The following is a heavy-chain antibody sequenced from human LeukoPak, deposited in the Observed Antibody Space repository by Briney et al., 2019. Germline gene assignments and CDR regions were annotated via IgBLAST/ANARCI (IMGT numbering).Heavy chain of an antibody. Sequence: SETLSLTCTVSGGSISHSNYYWVWIRQPPGKGLEWIGSIYYSGSTYYNPSLKSRVTISVDTSKNQFSLKLSSVTAADTAVYYCARRHAMSGLRGYSYGVNFDIWGQGTMVTVSS. V-gene: IGHV4-39*07. CDR1: GGSISHSNYY. J-gene: IGHJ3*02. CDR3: ARRHAMSGLRGYSYGVNFDI. CDR2: IYYSGST. D-gene: IGHD5-18*01.